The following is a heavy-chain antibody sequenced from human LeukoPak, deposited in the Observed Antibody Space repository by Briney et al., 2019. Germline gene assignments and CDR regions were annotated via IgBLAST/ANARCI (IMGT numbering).Heavy chain of an antibody. CDR3: ARAYGDYLYGMDV. CDR2: INHSGGT. CDR1: GGSFSGYY. D-gene: IGHD4-17*01. V-gene: IGHV4-34*01. J-gene: IGHJ6*02. Sequence: SETLSLTCAVYGGSFSGYYWSWIRQPPGKGLEWIGEINHSGGTNYNPSLKSRVTISVDTSKNQFSLKPSSVTAADTAVYYCARAYGDYLYGMDVWGQGTTVTVSS.